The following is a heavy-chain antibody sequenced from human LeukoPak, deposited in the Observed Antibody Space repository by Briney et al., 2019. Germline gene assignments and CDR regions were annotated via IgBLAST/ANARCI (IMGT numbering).Heavy chain of an antibody. CDR1: GFTFSSYS. CDR2: ISSSSSYI. J-gene: IGHJ6*04. D-gene: IGHD2-2*01. CDR3: AGAPIPLPPPPPLVVVPAAMLDYYYGMDV. Sequence: GGSLRLSCAASGFTFSSYSMNWVRQAPGKGLEWVSSISSSSSYIYYADSVKGRFTISRDNAKNSLYLQMNSLRAEDTAVYYCAGAPIPLPPPPPLVVVPAAMLDYYYGMDVWGKGTTVTVSS. V-gene: IGHV3-21*01.